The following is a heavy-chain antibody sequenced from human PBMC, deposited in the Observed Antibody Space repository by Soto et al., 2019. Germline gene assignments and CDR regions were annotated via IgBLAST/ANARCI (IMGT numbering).Heavy chain of an antibody. J-gene: IGHJ3*02. CDR2: ISAYNGNT. V-gene: IGHV1-18*01. CDR3: ARAPYHVEGEAFDI. D-gene: IGHD2-21*01. Sequence: ASVKVSCKASGYTFTSYGISWVRQAPGQGLEWMGWISAYNGNTNYAQKLQGRDTMTTDTSTSTAYMELRSLRSDDTAVYYCARAPYHVEGEAFDIWGQGTMVTVSS. CDR1: GYTFTSYG.